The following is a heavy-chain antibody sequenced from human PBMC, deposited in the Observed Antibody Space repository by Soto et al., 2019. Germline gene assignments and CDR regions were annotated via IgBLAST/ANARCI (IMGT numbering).Heavy chain of an antibody. D-gene: IGHD6-13*01. Sequence: GGSLRLSCAASGFTFSSYAMSWVRQAPGKWLEWVSAISGSGGSTYYADSVKGRFTISRDNSKNTLYLQMNSLRAEDTAVYYCAKDRRIAAATRGDWFDPWGQGXLVTVSS. V-gene: IGHV3-23*01. J-gene: IGHJ5*02. CDR1: GFTFSSYA. CDR2: ISGSGGST. CDR3: AKDRRIAAATRGDWFDP.